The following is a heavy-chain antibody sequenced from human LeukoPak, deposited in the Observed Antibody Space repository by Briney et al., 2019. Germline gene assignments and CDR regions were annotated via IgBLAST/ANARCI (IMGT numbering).Heavy chain of an antibody. V-gene: IGHV3-23*01. CDR3: AKDAAHYYFDY. J-gene: IGHJ4*02. Sequence: GGSLRLSCAASGFTFSSYATSWVRQAPGKGLGRVSAISGSGGSTYYADSVKGRFTISGDNSKNTLYLQMNSLRAEDTAVYYCAKDAAHYYFDYWGQGTLVTVSS. D-gene: IGHD6-25*01. CDR2: ISGSGGST. CDR1: GFTFSSYA.